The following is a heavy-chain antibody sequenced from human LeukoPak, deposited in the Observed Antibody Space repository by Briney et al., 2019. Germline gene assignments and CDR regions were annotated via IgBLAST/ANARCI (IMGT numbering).Heavy chain of an antibody. Sequence: SETLSLTCAVYGGSFSGYYWSWIRQPPGKGLEWIGEINDSGSTNYIPSLKSRVTISVDTSKNQFSLKLTSVTSADTAVYYCAGGRPRAFVVVTAIGFDYGGQGILVTASS. V-gene: IGHV4-34*01. J-gene: IGHJ4*02. CDR1: GGSFSGYY. CDR2: INDSGST. D-gene: IGHD2-21*02. CDR3: AGGRPRAFVVVTAIGFDY.